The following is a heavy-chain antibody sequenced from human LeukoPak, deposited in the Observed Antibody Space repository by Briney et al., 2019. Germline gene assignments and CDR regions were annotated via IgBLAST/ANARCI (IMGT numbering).Heavy chain of an antibody. D-gene: IGHD1-26*01. J-gene: IGHJ5*02. Sequence: SVSVSCTASGYSFTSYYMHWVRQAPGHGLEWMGFINPSGSSAAYAQKFQGRLTMTRDRFTSTDYMGLTSLTSDDTAVYYCARDNSVGETAWWFDPWGQGTLVTVSS. V-gene: IGHV1-46*01. CDR2: INPSGSSA. CDR3: ARDNSVGETAWWFDP. CDR1: GYSFTSYY.